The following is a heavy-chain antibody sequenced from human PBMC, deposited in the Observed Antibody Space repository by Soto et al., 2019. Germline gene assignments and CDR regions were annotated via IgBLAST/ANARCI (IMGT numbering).Heavy chain of an antibody. V-gene: IGHV3-23*01. CDR2: ISGSGGST. D-gene: IGHD6-13*01. CDR3: AKEGAAAGTVYWYFDL. CDR1: GFTFSSYA. Sequence: GSLRLSCAASGFTFSSYAMSWVRQAPGKGLEWVSAISGSGGSTYYADSVKGRSTISRDNSKNTLYLQMNSLRAEDTAVYYCAKEGAAAGTVYWYFDLWGRGTLVTVSS. J-gene: IGHJ2*01.